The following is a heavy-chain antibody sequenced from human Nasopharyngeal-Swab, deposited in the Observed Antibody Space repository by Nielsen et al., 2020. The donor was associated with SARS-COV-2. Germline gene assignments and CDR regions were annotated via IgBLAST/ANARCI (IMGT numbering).Heavy chain of an antibody. D-gene: IGHD6-19*01. Sequence: GESLKISCEVSGFSVSYNYMSWVRQAPGKGLEWVAVIYSRGETHYTDSVRGRFTISRDNSKNMVNLQLNSLRAEDTAVYYCATGPAVAGTNWFDPWGQGTLVTVSS. J-gene: IGHJ5*02. CDR1: GFSVSYNY. V-gene: IGHV3-53*01. CDR2: IYSRGET. CDR3: ATGPAVAGTNWFDP.